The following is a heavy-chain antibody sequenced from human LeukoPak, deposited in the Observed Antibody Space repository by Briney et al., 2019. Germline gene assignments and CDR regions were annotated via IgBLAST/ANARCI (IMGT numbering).Heavy chain of an antibody. J-gene: IGHJ5*02. V-gene: IGHV4-59*01. D-gene: IGHD1-7*01. CDR2: IYYSGST. Sequence: SETLSLTCTVSGGSISSYYWSWIRQPPGKGLEWIGYIYYSGSTNYNPSLKSRVTISVDTSKNQFSLKLSSVTAADTAVYYCARGTVWTTGTTGKGFDPWGQGTLVTVSS. CDR3: ARGTVWTTGTTGKGFDP. CDR1: GGSISSYY.